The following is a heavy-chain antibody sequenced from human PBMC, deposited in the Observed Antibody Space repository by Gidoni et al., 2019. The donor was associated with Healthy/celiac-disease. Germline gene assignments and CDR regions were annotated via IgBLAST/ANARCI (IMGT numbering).Heavy chain of an antibody. J-gene: IGHJ4*02. D-gene: IGHD4-17*01. CDR3: ARGSYGDYYYFDY. V-gene: IGHV3-7*03. CDR1: GFTFSSYW. CDR2: IKQDGSEK. Sequence: EVQLVESGGCLVQPGGSLRLSCAASGFTFSSYWMSWVRQAPGKGLEWVANIKQDGSEKYYVDSVKGRFTISRDNAKNSLYLQMNSLRAEDTAVYYCARGSYGDYYYFDYWGQGTLVTVSS.